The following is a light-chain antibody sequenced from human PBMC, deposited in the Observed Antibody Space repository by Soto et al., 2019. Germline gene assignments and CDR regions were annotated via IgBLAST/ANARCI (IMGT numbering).Light chain of an antibody. J-gene: IGKJ1*01. V-gene: IGKV1-6*01. CDR2: AAS. Sequence: AIQMTQSPSSLSASVGDRVTITCRASQGIRNDLGWYQQKPGKAPKLLIYAASSLQSGVPSRFSGRGSGTDFTLTIRSLQPEDFATYYCLQDYNDPWTFGNGTKVEIK. CDR1: QGIRND. CDR3: LQDYNDPWT.